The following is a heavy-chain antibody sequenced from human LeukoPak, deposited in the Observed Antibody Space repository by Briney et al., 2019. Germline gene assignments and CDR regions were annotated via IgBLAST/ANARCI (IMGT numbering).Heavy chain of an antibody. Sequence: ASVKVSCKASGYTFTGYYMHWLRQAPGQGLEWMGRINPNSGGTNYAQKFQGRVTMTRDTSISTAYMELSRLRSDDTAVYYCARDHLVGFTHWGHYYDSSGHDYWGQGTLVTVSS. CDR1: GYTFTGYY. CDR3: ARDHLVGFTHWGHYYDSSGHDY. V-gene: IGHV1-2*06. J-gene: IGHJ4*02. CDR2: INPNSGGT. D-gene: IGHD3-22*01.